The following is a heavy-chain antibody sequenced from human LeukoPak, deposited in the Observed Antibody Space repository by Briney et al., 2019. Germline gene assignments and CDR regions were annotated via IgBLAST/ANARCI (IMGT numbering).Heavy chain of an antibody. J-gene: IGHJ5*02. V-gene: IGHV3-30*02. D-gene: IGHD2-2*02. CDR3: AKDWNQLLYGNNWFDP. Sequence: PGGSLRLSCAASGFTFSSYGMHWVRQAPGKGLKWVAFIRYDGSNKYYADSVKGRFTISRDNSKNTLYLQMNSLRAEDTAVYYCAKDWNQLLYGNNWFDPWGQGTLVTVSS. CDR2: IRYDGSNK. CDR1: GFTFSSYG.